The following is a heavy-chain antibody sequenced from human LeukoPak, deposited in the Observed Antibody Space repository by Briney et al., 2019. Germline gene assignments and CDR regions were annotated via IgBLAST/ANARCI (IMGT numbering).Heavy chain of an antibody. D-gene: IGHD1-1*01. CDR3: ARDSGSGTTGNEFDY. Sequence: GGSLRLSCAASGFTFSSYEMNWVRQAPGKGLEWVAYISESGSLIYYADSVMGRFTISRDDSKNSLFLQMSSLRAEDTAVYYCARDSGSGTTGNEFDYWGQGTLVSVSS. V-gene: IGHV3-48*03. CDR1: GFTFSSYE. CDR2: ISESGSLI. J-gene: IGHJ4*02.